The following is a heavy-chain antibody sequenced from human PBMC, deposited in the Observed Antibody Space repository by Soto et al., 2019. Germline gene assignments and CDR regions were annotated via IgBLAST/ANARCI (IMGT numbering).Heavy chain of an antibody. CDR2: ISAYNGYT. CDR1: GYTFTSYG. D-gene: IGHD3-22*01. J-gene: IGHJ4*02. CDR3: ARDGAYYYDSSGYPIDY. Sequence: QVPLVQSGAEVKKPGASVKVSCKASGYTFTSYGISWVRQAPGQGLEWMGWISAYNGYTNYAQKLQGRVTMTTDTSTSTAYMELRSLRSDDTAVYYCARDGAYYYDSSGYPIDYWGQGTLVTVSS. V-gene: IGHV1-18*01.